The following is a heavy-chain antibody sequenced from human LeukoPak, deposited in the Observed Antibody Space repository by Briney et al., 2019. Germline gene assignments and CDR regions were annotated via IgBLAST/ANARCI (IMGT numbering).Heavy chain of an antibody. J-gene: IGHJ6*03. CDR2: ISAYNGNT. Sequence: ASVKVSCKASGYTFTSYGISWVRQAPGQGLEWMGWISAYNGNTNYAQKLQGRVTMTTDTSTSTAYMELRSLRSDDTAVYYCARDAYYYGSGSYFFDYYYYYMDVWGKGTTVTVSS. CDR1: GYTFTSYG. CDR3: ARDAYYYGSGSYFFDYYYYYMDV. V-gene: IGHV1-18*01. D-gene: IGHD3-10*01.